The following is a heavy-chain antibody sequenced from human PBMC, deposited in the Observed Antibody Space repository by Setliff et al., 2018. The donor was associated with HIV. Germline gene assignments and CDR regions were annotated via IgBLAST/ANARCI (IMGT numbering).Heavy chain of an antibody. J-gene: IGHJ3*02. CDR2: ISSNGGRT. Sequence: PGGSLRLSCAASGFTFSSYAMTWVRQAPGKGLEWVSGISSNGGRTDYADSVKGRFTISRDNSKNTLYLQMNSLKIEDTAVYYCTTWDKGSVWFGELLVSPDVFDIWGQGTLVTVSS. V-gene: IGHV3-23*01. CDR3: TTWDKGSVWFGELLVSPDVFDI. CDR1: GFTFSSYA. D-gene: IGHD3-10*01.